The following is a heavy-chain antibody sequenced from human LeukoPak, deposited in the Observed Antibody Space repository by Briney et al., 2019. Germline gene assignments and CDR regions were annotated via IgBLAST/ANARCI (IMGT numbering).Heavy chain of an antibody. D-gene: IGHD5-18*01. CDR2: ISGSGGST. J-gene: IGHJ4*02. CDR3: ARDHDGYSYGHGY. CDR1: GFTFSSYE. V-gene: IGHV3-23*01. Sequence: GGSLRLSCAASGFTFSSYEMSWVRQAPGKGLEWVSAISGSGGSTYYADSVKGRFTISRDNSKNSLYLQMNSLRAEDTAVYYCARDHDGYSYGHGYWGQGTLVTVSS.